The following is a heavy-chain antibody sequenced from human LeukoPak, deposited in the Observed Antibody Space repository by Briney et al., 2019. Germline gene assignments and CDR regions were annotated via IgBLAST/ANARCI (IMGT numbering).Heavy chain of an antibody. CDR1: GFTFSSYW. V-gene: IGHV3-7*03. CDR2: IKYDGSEK. CDR3: ARYSRPSGFDFDY. J-gene: IGHJ4*02. D-gene: IGHD6-6*01. Sequence: GGSLRFSCEGSGFTFSSYWMSWVRQAPGKGLEWVANIKYDGSEKYYVDSVKGRFTLSRDNAKNSLYLQMNSLRAEDTAVYYCARYSRPSGFDFDYWGQGTLVTVSS.